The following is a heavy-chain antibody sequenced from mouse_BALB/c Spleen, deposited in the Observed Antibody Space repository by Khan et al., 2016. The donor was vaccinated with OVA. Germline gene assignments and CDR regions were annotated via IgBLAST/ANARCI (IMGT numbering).Heavy chain of an antibody. CDR1: GYTFTSYW. V-gene: IGHV1S81*02. Sequence: QVQLQQPGAELVKAGASVKMSCKASGYTFTSYWMHWVKQRLGQGLEWFAETNPTNGRTYYTEKFKSKATLTVDNSSHTAYMLLSRQTFEDAAVYYGARIKKIVATYFDYWGQGTTLTVSS. J-gene: IGHJ2*01. CDR2: TNPTNGRT. D-gene: IGHD1-1*01. CDR3: ARIKKIVATYFDY.